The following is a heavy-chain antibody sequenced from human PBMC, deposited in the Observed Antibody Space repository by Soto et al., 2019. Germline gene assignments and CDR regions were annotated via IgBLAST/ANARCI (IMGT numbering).Heavy chain of an antibody. D-gene: IGHD2-15*01. V-gene: IGHV4-31*03. CDR1: GGSISSGGYY. CDR3: AREFGGNPGPAFDI. CDR2: IYYSWST. J-gene: IGHJ3*02. Sequence: QVQLQESGPGLVKPSQTLSLTCTVSGGSISSGGYYWSWIRQHPGKGLEWIGYIYYSWSTYYNPSLKSRVTISVDTSKNPFSLKLSSVTAAATAVYYCAREFGGNPGPAFDIWGQGTMVTVSS.